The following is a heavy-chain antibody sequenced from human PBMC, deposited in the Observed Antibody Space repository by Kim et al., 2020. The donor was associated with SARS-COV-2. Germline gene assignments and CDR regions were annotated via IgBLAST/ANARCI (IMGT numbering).Heavy chain of an antibody. CDR2: INHSGST. V-gene: IGHV4-34*01. CDR3: ARDSSSWYIRKGWFDP. CDR1: GGSFSGYY. D-gene: IGHD6-13*01. Sequence: SETLSLTCAVYGGSFSGYYWSWIRQPPGKGLEWIGEINHSGSTNYNPSLKSRVTISVDTSKNQFSLKLSSVTAADTAVYYCARDSSSWYIRKGWFDPWGQGTLVTVSS. J-gene: IGHJ5*02.